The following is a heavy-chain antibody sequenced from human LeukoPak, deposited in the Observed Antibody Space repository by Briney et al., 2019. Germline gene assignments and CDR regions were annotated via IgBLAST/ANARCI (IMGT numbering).Heavy chain of an antibody. CDR3: ARRGIAVAAHPDY. D-gene: IGHD6-19*01. Sequence: HGESLKISCKGSGYSLTSYWIGWVRQMPGKGLEWMGIIYPGDSDTRYSPSFQGQVTISADKSISTAYLQWGSLKASDTAMYYCARRGIAVAAHPDYWGQGTLVTVSS. V-gene: IGHV5-51*01. J-gene: IGHJ4*02. CDR2: IYPGDSDT. CDR1: GYSLTSYW.